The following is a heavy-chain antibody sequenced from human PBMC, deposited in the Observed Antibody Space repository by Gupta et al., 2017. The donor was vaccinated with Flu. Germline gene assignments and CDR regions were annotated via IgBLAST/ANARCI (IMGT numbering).Heavy chain of an antibody. CDR3: ARGHWQS. CDR1: GFPLSDHD. CDR2: LNSRDDP. V-gene: IGHV3-48*03. J-gene: IGHJ5*02. Sequence: EVQLVESGGGWVQPGGSLGLPCAASGFPLSDHDVSWVRQAPGKAVECVSFLNSRDDPYYIESLKGRFTISRDRAKNSVYLQMDSLRAEDKALYYWARGHWQSWGQGTLVTVSS.